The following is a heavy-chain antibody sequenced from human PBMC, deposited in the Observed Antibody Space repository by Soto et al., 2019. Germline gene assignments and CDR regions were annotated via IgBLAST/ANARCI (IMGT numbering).Heavy chain of an antibody. J-gene: IGHJ5*02. CDR3: ARHRNSRGSWYWVDP. Sequence: SETLSLTCTVSVGSISSYYWSWIRQPAGKGLEWIGTIYTSGSTNYNPALKSRLTMSVDTSKNQFSLKLSSVTAADTAVYYCARHRNSRGSWYWVDPWGQGTLVTAPQ. CDR1: VGSISSYY. D-gene: IGHD6-13*01. CDR2: IYTSGST. V-gene: IGHV4-4*08.